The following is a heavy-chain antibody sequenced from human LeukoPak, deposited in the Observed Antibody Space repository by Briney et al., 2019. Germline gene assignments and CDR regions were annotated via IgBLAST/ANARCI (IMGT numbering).Heavy chain of an antibody. CDR2: ISIRSDII. CDR1: GFTFSGYN. Sequence: GGSLRLSCAASGFTFSGYNMNWVRQAPGKGLEWVAYISIRSDIIYYADSVQGRFTISRDNAKNSLSLQMNSLRDGDTAVYYCARDYRYHDSSGYYSFDYWGQGTLVTVSS. J-gene: IGHJ4*02. CDR3: ARDYRYHDSSGYYSFDY. V-gene: IGHV3-48*02. D-gene: IGHD3-22*01.